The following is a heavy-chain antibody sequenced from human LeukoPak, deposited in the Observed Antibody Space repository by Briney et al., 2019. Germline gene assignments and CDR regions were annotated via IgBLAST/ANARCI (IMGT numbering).Heavy chain of an antibody. J-gene: IGHJ4*02. CDR1: GFTFDDYA. V-gene: IGHV3-74*01. D-gene: IGHD2/OR15-2a*01. CDR2: IRSDGSDA. Sequence: GGSLRLSCAASGFTFDDYAMHWVRQVPGKGLVWVSRIRSDGSDARYAESVKGRFTISRDNAKNTLYLQMNSLRDEDTAVYYCARDWFHAIDYWGQGTLVTVSS. CDR3: ARDWFHAIDY.